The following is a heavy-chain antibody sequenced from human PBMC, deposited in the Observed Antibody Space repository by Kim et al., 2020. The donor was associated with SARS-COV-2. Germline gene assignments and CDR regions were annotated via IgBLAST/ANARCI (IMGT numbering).Heavy chain of an antibody. CDR3: ARGDVEAAQLYYYYGMDV. D-gene: IGHD6-6*01. J-gene: IGHJ6*02. CDR1: GFTFSSYW. Sequence: GGSLRLSCAASGFTFSSYWMSWVRQAPGKGLEWVANIKQDGSEKYYVDSVKGRFTISRDNAKNSLYLQMNSLRAEDTAVYYCARGDVEAAQLYYYYGMDVWGQGTTVTVSS. V-gene: IGHV3-7*03. CDR2: IKQDGSEK.